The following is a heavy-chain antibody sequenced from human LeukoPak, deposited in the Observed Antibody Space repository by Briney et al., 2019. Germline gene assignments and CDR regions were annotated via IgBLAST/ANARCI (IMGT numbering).Heavy chain of an antibody. CDR2: VSTSGGST. V-gene: IGHV3-23*01. D-gene: IGHD7-27*01. CDR3: AKSSGFFDY. J-gene: IGHJ4*02. Sequence: PGGSLRLSCAASGFSFSSYGMTWVRQAPGKGLEWVSTVSTSGGSTYYADSVKGRFTISRDNSKNTLYLQMNSLSAEDTAVYYCAKSSGFFDYWGQGTLVTVSS. CDR1: GFSFSSYG.